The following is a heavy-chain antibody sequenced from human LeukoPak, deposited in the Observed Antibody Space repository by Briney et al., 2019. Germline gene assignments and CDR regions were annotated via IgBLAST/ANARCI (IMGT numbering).Heavy chain of an antibody. V-gene: IGHV3-23*01. CDR1: GFTFSSYA. CDR2: ISGSGGST. CDR3: AKGAADSSGYYSQYNWFDP. D-gene: IGHD3-22*01. Sequence: GGSLRLSCAASGFTFSSYAMSWVRQAPGKGLEWVSAISGSGGSTYYADSVKGRFTISRDNSKNTLYLQMNSLRAEDTAVYYCAKGAADSSGYYSQYNWFDPWGQGTLVTVSS. J-gene: IGHJ5*02.